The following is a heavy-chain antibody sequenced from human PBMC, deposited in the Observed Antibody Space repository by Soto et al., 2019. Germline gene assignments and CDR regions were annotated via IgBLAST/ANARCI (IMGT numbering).Heavy chain of an antibody. J-gene: IGHJ6*02. Sequence: QVQLVQSGAELRKPGSSVKVSCKASGGTFSDSTINWVRQAPGQRLEWMGGIIPIFDTANYAEKFQGRVTITADESTRTSFMEVSGLRSEDTAVYYCARNGTLTGYSYGMDVWGQGTMVTVSS. CDR3: ARNGTLTGYSYGMDV. V-gene: IGHV1-69*01. D-gene: IGHD1-1*01. CDR1: GGTFSDST. CDR2: IIPIFDTA.